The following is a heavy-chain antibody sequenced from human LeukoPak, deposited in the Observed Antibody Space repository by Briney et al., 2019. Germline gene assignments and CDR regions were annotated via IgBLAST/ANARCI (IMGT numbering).Heavy chain of an antibody. D-gene: IGHD3-9*01. CDR3: ARDTRYFYQTFDP. CDR1: GFTFSSYA. J-gene: IGHJ5*02. V-gene: IGHV3-30*04. CDR2: ISYDGSNK. Sequence: GRSLRLSCAASGFTFSSYAMHWVRQAPGKGLEGVAVISYDGSNKYYADSVKGRFTISRDNSKNTLYLQMNSLRAEDTAVYYCARDTRYFYQTFDPWGQGTLVTVSS.